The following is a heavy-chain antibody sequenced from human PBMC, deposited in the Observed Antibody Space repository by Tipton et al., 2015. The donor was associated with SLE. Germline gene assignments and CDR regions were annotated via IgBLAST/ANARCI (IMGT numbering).Heavy chain of an antibody. CDR1: GFTFSAYA. D-gene: IGHD4-17*01. J-gene: IGHJ5*02. CDR2: ISHIAGST. V-gene: IGHV3-23*01. CDR3: ARTGPVTTWYWFDP. Sequence: SLRLSCAASGFTFSAYAVSWVRQAPGKGLEWVSGISHIAGSTYYADSVKGRFTISRDNSKNTLYLQMNSLRAEDTAVYYCARTGPVTTWYWFDPWGQGTLVTVSS.